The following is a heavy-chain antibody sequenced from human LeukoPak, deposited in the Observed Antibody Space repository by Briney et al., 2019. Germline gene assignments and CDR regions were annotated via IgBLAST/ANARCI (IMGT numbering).Heavy chain of an antibody. CDR3: ARDREGYCTNGVCYEGNWFDP. Sequence: GASVKVSCKASGYTFTGYYMHWVRQAPGQGLEWMGWINPNSGGTNYAQKFQGRVTMTRDTSISTAYMELSRLRSDDTAVYYCARDREGYCTNGVCYEGNWFDPWGQGTPVTVSS. CDR2: INPNSGGT. D-gene: IGHD2-8*01. CDR1: GYTFTGYY. J-gene: IGHJ5*02. V-gene: IGHV1-2*02.